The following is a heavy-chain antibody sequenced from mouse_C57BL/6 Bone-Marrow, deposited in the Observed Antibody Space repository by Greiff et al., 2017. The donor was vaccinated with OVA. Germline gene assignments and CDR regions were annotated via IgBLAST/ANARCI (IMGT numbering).Heavy chain of an antibody. CDR2: INPSSGYT. V-gene: IGHV1-7*01. CDR1: GYTFTSYW. Sequence: LVESGAELAKPGASVKLSCKASGYTFTSYWMHWVKQRPGQGLEWIGYINPSSGYTKYNQKFKDKATLTADKSSSTAYMQLSSLTYEDSAVYYCARSYCSSYYAMDYWGQGTSVTVSS. CDR3: ARSYCSSYYAMDY. D-gene: IGHD1-1*01. J-gene: IGHJ4*01.